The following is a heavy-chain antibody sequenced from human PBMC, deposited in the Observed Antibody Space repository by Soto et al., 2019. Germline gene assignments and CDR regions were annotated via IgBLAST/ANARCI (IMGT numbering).Heavy chain of an antibody. Sequence: QVQLQESGLGLVKPSGTLSLTCAVSSGTISSSNWWSWVRQPPGKGLEWIGEIYHSGSTNYNPSLKSRVTISVDKSKNQFSLKLSSVTAADTAVYYCARHSLYGDYVSGWYFDLWGRGTLVTVSS. V-gene: IGHV4-4*02. J-gene: IGHJ2*01. D-gene: IGHD4-17*01. CDR3: ARHSLYGDYVSGWYFDL. CDR2: IYHSGST. CDR1: SGTISSSNW.